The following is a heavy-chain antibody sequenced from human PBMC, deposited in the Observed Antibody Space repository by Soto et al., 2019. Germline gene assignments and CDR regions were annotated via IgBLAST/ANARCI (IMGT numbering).Heavy chain of an antibody. CDR3: ARVQSSSWYTHVREYYFDY. CDR1: GFTFSSYW. CDR2: IKQDGSEK. J-gene: IGHJ4*02. Sequence: PGGSLRLSCAASGFTFSSYWMSWVRQAPGKGLEWVANIKQDGSEKYYVDSVKGRFTISRDNAKNSLYLQMNSLRAEDTAVYYCARVQSSSWYTHVREYYFDYWGQGTLVTVSS. V-gene: IGHV3-7*03. D-gene: IGHD6-13*01.